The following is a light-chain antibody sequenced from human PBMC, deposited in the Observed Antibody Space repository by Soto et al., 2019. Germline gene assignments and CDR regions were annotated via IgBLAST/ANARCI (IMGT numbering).Light chain of an antibody. CDR1: QSISSW. V-gene: IGKV1-5*01. J-gene: IGKJ1*01. CDR2: DAS. Sequence: DIQMPQSPSTLSASVGDSVTITCRASQSISSWLAWYQQKPGKATKLLIYDASSLESGVPSRFSGSGSGTEFTLTISSLQPDDFATYYCQQYNSYPWTVGQGTKVDIK. CDR3: QQYNSYPWT.